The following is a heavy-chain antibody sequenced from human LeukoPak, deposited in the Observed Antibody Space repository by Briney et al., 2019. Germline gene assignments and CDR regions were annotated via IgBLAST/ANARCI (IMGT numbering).Heavy chain of an antibody. D-gene: IGHD5-18*01. CDR1: GGSFSGYY. CDR3: ARWTPYKRTAMVRNFDY. V-gene: IGHV4-34*01. J-gene: IGHJ4*02. Sequence: RTSETLSLTCAVYGGSFSGYYWSWIRQPPGKGLEWIGEINHSGSTNYNPSLRSRVTISVDTSKNQFSLKLSSVTAADTAVYYCARWTPYKRTAMVRNFDYWGQGTLVTVSS. CDR2: INHSGST.